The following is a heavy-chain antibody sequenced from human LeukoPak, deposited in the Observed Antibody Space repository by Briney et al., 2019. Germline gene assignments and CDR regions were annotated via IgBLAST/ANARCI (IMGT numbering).Heavy chain of an antibody. CDR3: ASSRSYSGWFDP. V-gene: IGHV3-30-3*01. CDR1: GVTFSSNN. CDR2: ISYDGSNK. J-gene: IGHJ5*02. D-gene: IGHD1-26*01. Sequence: QPGRSLRLSCAASGVTFSSNNMHWVRQAPGKGLEWVAVISYDGSNKYYADSVKGRFTISRDNSKNTLYLQMNSLRAEDTAVYYCASSRSYSGWFDPWGQGTLVTVSS.